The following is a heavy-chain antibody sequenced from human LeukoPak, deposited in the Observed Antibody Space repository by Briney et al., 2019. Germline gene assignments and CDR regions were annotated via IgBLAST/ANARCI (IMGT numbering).Heavy chain of an antibody. CDR3: ARVVSGYAFDY. D-gene: IGHD1-1*01. V-gene: IGHV3-21*01. CDR2: ISSSSSYI. Sequence: GGSLRLSCAASGFTFNSYSMNWVRQAPGKGLEWVSSISSSSSYIYYADSVKGRFTISRDNAKNSLYLQMNSLRAEDTAVYYCARVVSGYAFDYWGQGTLVTVSS. CDR1: GFTFNSYS. J-gene: IGHJ4*02.